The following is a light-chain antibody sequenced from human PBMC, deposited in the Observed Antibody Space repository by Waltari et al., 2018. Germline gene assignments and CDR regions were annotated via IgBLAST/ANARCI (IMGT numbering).Light chain of an antibody. CDR1: TVAELY. CDR3: QAWDSTAGV. J-gene: IGLJ1*01. CDR2: QDN. V-gene: IGLV3-1*01. Sequence: SYELTQPPSVSVSPGQQATITFSGHTVAELYVCWYQQKPGQSPVVVIYQDNKPPSGIPERFFGSSSGNTATLTITGTQATDEADYYCQAWDSTAGVFGTGTKVIVL.